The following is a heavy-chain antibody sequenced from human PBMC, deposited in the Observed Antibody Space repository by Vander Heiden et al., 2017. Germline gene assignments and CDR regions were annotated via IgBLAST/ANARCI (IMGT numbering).Heavy chain of an antibody. CDR3: AREAIAGAGTPWFDP. V-gene: IGHV1-18*04. CDR1: GYTFPGYG. CDR2: ISDYNGNT. J-gene: IGHJ5*02. Sequence: QVQLVQSGAEVKKPGASVQVSCKVSGYTFPGYGISWVRQAPGQGLEWMGWISDYNGNTNYAQKRQGRVTMTTDTSTSIAYMELRRLRSEDTAVYYCAREAIAGAGTPWFDPWFQVTLVTVSS. D-gene: IGHD6-19*01.